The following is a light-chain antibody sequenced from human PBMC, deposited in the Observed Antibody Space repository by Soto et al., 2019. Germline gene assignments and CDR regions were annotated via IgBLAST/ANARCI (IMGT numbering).Light chain of an antibody. CDR1: SSNIGSNY. J-gene: IGLJ2*01. CDR3: ATWDDSLSGVL. Sequence: QSVLTQPPSASGAPGQRVTISCSGSSSNIGSNYVYWYQQLPGTAPKLLIYRNNQRRSGVPDRFSGSKSGTSVSLAISGLRSEDEADYYWATWDDSLSGVLFGGGTKLTVL. V-gene: IGLV1-47*01. CDR2: RNN.